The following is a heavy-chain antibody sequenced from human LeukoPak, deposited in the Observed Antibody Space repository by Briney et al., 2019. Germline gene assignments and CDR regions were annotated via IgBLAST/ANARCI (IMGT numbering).Heavy chain of an antibody. V-gene: IGHV3-30*18. CDR3: AKDGYSYSYYFDY. D-gene: IGHD5-18*01. Sequence: GGSLGLSCAASGFTFSSYGMHWVRHAPGRGLEWVAVISYDGSNKYYADSVKGRFTISRDNSKNTLYMQMNSLRAEDTAVYYCAKDGYSYSYYFDYWGQGTLVTVSS. J-gene: IGHJ4*02. CDR2: ISYDGSNK. CDR1: GFTFSSYG.